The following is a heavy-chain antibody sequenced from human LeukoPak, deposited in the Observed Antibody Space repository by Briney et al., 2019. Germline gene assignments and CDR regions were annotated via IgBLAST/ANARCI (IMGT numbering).Heavy chain of an antibody. CDR1: GFTFEDYA. J-gene: IGHJ4*02. D-gene: IGHD3-3*01. Sequence: GGSLRLSCAASGFTFEDYAMHWVRQGPGKGLEWVSLISANGNKIYSADSVKGRFTISRDNSKNSLYLQMNSLRTEDTALYYCAKDLPQYYDFWSGYYGGFDYWGQGTLVTVSS. V-gene: IGHV3-43*02. CDR2: ISANGNKI. CDR3: AKDLPQYYDFWSGYYGGFDY.